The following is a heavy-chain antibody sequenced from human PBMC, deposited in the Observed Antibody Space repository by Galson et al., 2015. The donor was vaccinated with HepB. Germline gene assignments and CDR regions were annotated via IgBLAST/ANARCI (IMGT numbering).Heavy chain of an antibody. CDR3: ARAGRFLEWLFTSYYYYMDV. D-gene: IGHD3-3*01. CDR2: INAGNGNT. V-gene: IGHV1-3*01. Sequence: SVKVSCKASGYSFRSYALHWVRQAPGQRLEWMGWINAGNGNTKSSQKFQGRITLTRDTSAKIAYMELSSLRSEDAAVYYCARAGRFLEWLFTSYYYYMDVWGGGTTVTVSS. J-gene: IGHJ6*03. CDR1: GYSFRSYA.